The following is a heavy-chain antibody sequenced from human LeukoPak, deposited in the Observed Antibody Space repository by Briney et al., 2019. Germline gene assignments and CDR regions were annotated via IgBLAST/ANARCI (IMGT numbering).Heavy chain of an antibody. V-gene: IGHV4-59*08. CDR1: GGSISSYY. CDR2: IYYSGST. J-gene: IGHJ4*02. Sequence: PSETLSLTCTVSGGSISSYYWSWIRQPPGKGLEWIGYIYYSGSTNYNPSLKSRVTISVDTSKNQFSLKLSSVTAADTAVYYCARPNSSSWYYFDYWGQGTLVTVSS. CDR3: ARPNSSSWYYFDY. D-gene: IGHD6-13*01.